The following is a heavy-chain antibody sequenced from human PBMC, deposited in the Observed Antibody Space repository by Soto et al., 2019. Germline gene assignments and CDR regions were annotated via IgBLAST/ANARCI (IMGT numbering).Heavy chain of an antibody. V-gene: IGHV3-33*01. Sequence: QVQLVESGGGVVQPGKSLRLSCAASGFSFSNYAMHWVRQAPGKGLEWVAVIWYDGSNKYYADSVKGRFTISKDNSQTTVYLQMNSLRAEDTAVYYWTRDPYGGIRYYFDSWGQGTLVTVSS. CDR1: GFSFSNYA. D-gene: IGHD4-17*01. J-gene: IGHJ4*02. CDR3: TRDPYGGIRYYFDS. CDR2: IWYDGSNK.